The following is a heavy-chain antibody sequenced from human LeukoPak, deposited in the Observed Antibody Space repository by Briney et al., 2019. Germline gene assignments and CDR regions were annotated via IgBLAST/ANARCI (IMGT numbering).Heavy chain of an antibody. J-gene: IGHJ2*01. CDR1: GGSISSHY. CDR2: IHYSGST. V-gene: IGHV4-59*11. D-gene: IGHD2-8*01. CDR3: ARDYCISGLCYGWYFDL. Sequence: SETLSLTCTVSGGSISSHYWSWIRQSPGRGLEWIGYIHYSGSTNYNPSLKSRVTMSVDASDNQFSLKLSSVTAADTAVYYCARDYCISGLCYGWYFDLWGRGTLVTVSS.